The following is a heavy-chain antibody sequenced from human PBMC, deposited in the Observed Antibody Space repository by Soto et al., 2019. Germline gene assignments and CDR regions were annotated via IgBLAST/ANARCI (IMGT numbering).Heavy chain of an antibody. J-gene: IGHJ4*01. CDR2: IHPGDSDS. Sequence: GESLKISCKGSGYSFNNNWIGWVRQMPGKGLEWMGIIHPGDSDSRYSPSFQGQVTMSVDKSINTAYLQWSSLKASDTAMYYCARRDSSGFPDYWGHGTLVTVSS. V-gene: IGHV5-51*01. CDR1: GYSFNNNW. D-gene: IGHD3-22*01. CDR3: ARRDSSGFPDY.